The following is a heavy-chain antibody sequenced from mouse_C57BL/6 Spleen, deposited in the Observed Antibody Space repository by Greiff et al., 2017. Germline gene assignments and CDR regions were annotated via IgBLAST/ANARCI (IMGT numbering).Heavy chain of an antibody. CDR1: GFTFSDYG. J-gene: IGHJ4*01. CDR3: AITVVARIRYYYAMDY. V-gene: IGHV5-17*01. D-gene: IGHD1-1*01. CDR2: ISSGSSTI. Sequence: EVQLMESGGGLVKPGGSLKLSCAASGFTFSDYGMHWVRQAPEKGLEWVAYISSGSSTIYYADTVKGRFTISRDNAKNTLFLQMTSLRSEDTAMYYCAITVVARIRYYYAMDYWGQGTSVTVSS.